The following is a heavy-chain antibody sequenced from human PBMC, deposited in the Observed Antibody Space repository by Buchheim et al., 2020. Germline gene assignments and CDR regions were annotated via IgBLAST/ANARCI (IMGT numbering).Heavy chain of an antibody. J-gene: IGHJ4*02. Sequence: EVQLVESGGGLVQPGGSLRLSCAASGFTFSSYWMQWVRQAPGKGLVWVSRISSDGSSTDYADSVKGRFTIFRDNSKKPLYLQMNSLRAEDTAVYYCARGRSGTGSSLVDYWGQGTL. V-gene: IGHV3-74*01. CDR3: ARGRSGTGSSLVDY. D-gene: IGHD3-10*01. CDR2: ISSDGSST. CDR1: GFTFSSYW.